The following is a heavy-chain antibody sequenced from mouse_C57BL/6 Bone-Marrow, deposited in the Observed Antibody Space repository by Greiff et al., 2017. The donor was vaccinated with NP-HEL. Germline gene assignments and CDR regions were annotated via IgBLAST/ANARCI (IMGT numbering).Heavy chain of an antibody. V-gene: IGHV5-9*01. Sequence: EVHLVESGGGLVKPGGSLKLSCAASGFTFSSYTMSWVRQTPEKRLEWVATISGGGGNTYYPDSVKGRFTISRDNAKNTLYLQRSSLRSEDTALYYCARLNWAWFAYWGQGTLVTVSA. CDR1: GFTFSSYT. J-gene: IGHJ3*01. CDR2: ISGGGGNT. CDR3: ARLNWAWFAY. D-gene: IGHD4-1*02.